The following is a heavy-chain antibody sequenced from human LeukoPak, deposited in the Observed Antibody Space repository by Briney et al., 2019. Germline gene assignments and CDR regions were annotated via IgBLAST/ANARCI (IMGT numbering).Heavy chain of an antibody. Sequence: SVKVSCKASGGTFSSYAISRVRQAPGQGLEWMGGIIPIFGTANYAQKFQGRVTITTDESTSTAYMELSSLRSEDTAVYYCARDQNVVVPAAHNWFDPWGQGTLVTVSS. J-gene: IGHJ5*02. CDR2: IIPIFGTA. V-gene: IGHV1-69*05. CDR3: ARDQNVVVPAAHNWFDP. CDR1: GGTFSSYA. D-gene: IGHD2-2*01.